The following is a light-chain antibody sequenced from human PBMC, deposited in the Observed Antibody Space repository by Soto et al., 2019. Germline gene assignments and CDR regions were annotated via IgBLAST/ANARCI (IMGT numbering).Light chain of an antibody. Sequence: AVQLTQSPSSLSASVGDRVTISCRASQGIGSALAWYQQNPGKAPKVLIYDASSLESGVPSRFSGSGSGTDFTLPISSLQPEDFASYYCQQFNSFPLTFGGGTKVEIK. CDR3: QQFNSFPLT. CDR1: QGIGSA. J-gene: IGKJ4*01. CDR2: DAS. V-gene: IGKV1-13*02.